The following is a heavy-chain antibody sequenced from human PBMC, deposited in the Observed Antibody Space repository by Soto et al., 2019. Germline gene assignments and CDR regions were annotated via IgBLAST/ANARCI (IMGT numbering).Heavy chain of an antibody. CDR1: GGSISSGGYS. CDR2: IYHSGST. Sequence: PSETLSLTCAVSGGSISSGGYSWSWIRQPPGKGLEWIGYIYHSGSTYYNPSLKSRVTISVDGSKNQFSLKLSSVTAADTAVYYCARAVKQWLAPDYWGQGTLVTVSS. D-gene: IGHD6-19*01. J-gene: IGHJ4*02. CDR3: ARAVKQWLAPDY. V-gene: IGHV4-30-2*01.